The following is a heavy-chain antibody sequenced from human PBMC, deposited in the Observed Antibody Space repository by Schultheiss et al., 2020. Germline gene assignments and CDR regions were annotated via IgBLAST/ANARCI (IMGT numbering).Heavy chain of an antibody. V-gene: IGHV4-31*03. Sequence: TLALTCTVSGGSISSGGYYWSWIRQHPGKGLEWIGYIYYSGSTYYNPSLKSRVTISVDTSKNQFSLKLSSVTAADTAVYYCARDRYSSSWYEAYYYYYGMDVWGQGTTVTVSS. CDR1: GGSISSGGYY. CDR2: IYYSGST. J-gene: IGHJ6*02. CDR3: ARDRYSSSWYEAYYYYYGMDV. D-gene: IGHD6-13*01.